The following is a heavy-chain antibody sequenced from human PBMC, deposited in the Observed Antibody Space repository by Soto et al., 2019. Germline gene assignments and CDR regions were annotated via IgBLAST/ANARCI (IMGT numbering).Heavy chain of an antibody. D-gene: IGHD6-19*01. V-gene: IGHV1-69*02. CDR2: IIPILGIA. CDR1: GGTFSSYT. CDR3: AGSGWYRNEYFDL. Sequence: QVQLVQSGAEVKKPGSSVKVSCKASGGTFSSYTISWVRQAPGPGLEWMGRIIPILGIANYAQKLQGRVTITADKSRSTAYRELSSLRSEDTAVYYGAGSGWYRNEYFDLWGRGTLVTVSS. J-gene: IGHJ2*01.